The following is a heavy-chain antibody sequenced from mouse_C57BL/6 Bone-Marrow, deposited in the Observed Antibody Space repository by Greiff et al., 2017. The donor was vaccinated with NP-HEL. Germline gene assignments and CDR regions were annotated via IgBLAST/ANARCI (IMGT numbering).Heavy chain of an antibody. V-gene: IGHV1-9*01. Sequence: LMKPGASVKLSCKATGYTFTGYWIEWVKQRPGHGLEWIGEILPGSGSTNYNEKFKGKATFTADTSSNTAYMQLSSLTTEDSAIYYCARGRAVVAERDYFDYCGQGTTLTVSS. CDR1: GYTFTGYW. J-gene: IGHJ2*01. D-gene: IGHD1-1*01. CDR2: ILPGSGST. CDR3: ARGRAVVAERDYFDY.